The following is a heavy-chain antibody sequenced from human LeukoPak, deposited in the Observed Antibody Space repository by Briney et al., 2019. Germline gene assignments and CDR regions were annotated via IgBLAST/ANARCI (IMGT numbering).Heavy chain of an antibody. CDR3: ARDTGSGSYPAFWYFDL. CDR1: GFTVSSNY. D-gene: IGHD3-10*01. V-gene: IGHV3-53*01. Sequence: SGGSLRLSCAASGFTVSSNYMSWARQAPGKGLEWVSVIYSGGSTYYADSVKGRFTISRDNSKNTLYLQMNSLRAEDTAVYYCARDTGSGSYPAFWYFDLWGRGTLVTVSS. CDR2: IYSGGST. J-gene: IGHJ2*01.